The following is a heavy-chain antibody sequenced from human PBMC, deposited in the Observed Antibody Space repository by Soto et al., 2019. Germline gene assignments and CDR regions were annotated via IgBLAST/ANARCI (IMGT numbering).Heavy chain of an antibody. CDR3: ARDNGMAGSFDP. J-gene: IGHJ5*02. Sequence: SEALSLTCTDSGGSISSDYWSWIRQPAGKGLEWIGRIYTSGSTNYNPSLKSRVTMSVDTSKNQFSLKLSSVTAADTAVYYCARDNGMAGSFDPWGQGTLVTVSS. CDR2: IYTSGST. V-gene: IGHV4-4*07. D-gene: IGHD2-8*01. CDR1: GGSISSDY.